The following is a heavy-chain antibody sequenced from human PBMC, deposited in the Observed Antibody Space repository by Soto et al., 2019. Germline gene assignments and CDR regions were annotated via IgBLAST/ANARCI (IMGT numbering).Heavy chain of an antibody. D-gene: IGHD5-12*01. CDR2: IYYSGST. CDR3: ARGRDGYNFFDP. CDR1: GGSISSGGYY. V-gene: IGHV4-31*03. Sequence: SETLSLTCTVSGGSISSGGYYWSWIRQHPGKGLEWIGYIYYSGSTYYNPSLKSRVTISVDTSKNQFSLKLSSVTAADTAVYYCARGRDGYNFFDPWGQGTLVTVSS. J-gene: IGHJ5*02.